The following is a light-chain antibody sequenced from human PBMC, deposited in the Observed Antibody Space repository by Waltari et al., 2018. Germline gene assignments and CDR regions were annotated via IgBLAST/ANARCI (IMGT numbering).Light chain of an antibody. J-gene: IGKJ5*01. CDR2: WAS. V-gene: IGKV4-1*01. Sequence: DIVMTQSPDSLAVSLGERATINCKSSQSVLYSSKNKYYLAWYQQKPGQPPKLLIYWASTRESGVPDRFSGSGSGTDFTLTISSLQAEDVAVYYCQQYYSTPITFGQGTRLEIK. CDR3: QQYYSTPIT. CDR1: QSVLYSSKNKYY.